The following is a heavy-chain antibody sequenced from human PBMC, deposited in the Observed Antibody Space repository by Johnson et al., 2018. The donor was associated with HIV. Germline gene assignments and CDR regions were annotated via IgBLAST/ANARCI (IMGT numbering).Heavy chain of an antibody. Sequence: MQLVESGGGVVQPGRSLRLSCAASGFTFSSSWMHWVCQAPEKGLEWVADIKCDGSEKYYVDSVKGRFTISRDNAKKSLSLQMNSLRAEDTAVYYCARASYYYGSADIWGQGTMVTVSS. CDR2: IKCDGSEK. CDR1: GFTFSSSW. V-gene: IGHV3-52*01. J-gene: IGHJ3*02. D-gene: IGHD3-10*01. CDR3: ARASYYYGSADI.